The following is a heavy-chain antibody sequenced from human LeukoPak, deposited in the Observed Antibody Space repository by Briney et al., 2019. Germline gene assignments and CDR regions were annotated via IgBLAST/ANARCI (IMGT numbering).Heavy chain of an antibody. CDR2: FDPEDGET. J-gene: IGHJ4*02. Sequence: ASVRVSCKVSGYTLTELSMHWVRQAPGKGLEWMGGFDPEDGETIYAQKFQGRVTMTRNTSISTAYMELSRLRSDDTAVYYCARGPRSYPMYYFDYWGQGTLVTVSS. CDR3: ARGPRSYPMYYFDY. V-gene: IGHV1-24*01. CDR1: GYTLTELS. D-gene: IGHD3-10*01.